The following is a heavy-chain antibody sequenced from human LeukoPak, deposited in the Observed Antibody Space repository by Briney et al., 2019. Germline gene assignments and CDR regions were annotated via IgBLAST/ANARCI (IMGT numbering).Heavy chain of an antibody. CDR3: ARDAPAGGKPEYFFDY. CDR2: ISGSGGST. V-gene: IGHV3-23*01. CDR1: GFTFSSYA. Sequence: GGSLRLSCAASGFTFSSYAMSWVRQAPGKGLEWVSAISGSGGSTYYADSVEGRFTISRDNSKNTLYLQMNSLRAEDTAVYYCARDAPAGGKPEYFFDYWGQGALVTVSS. J-gene: IGHJ4*02.